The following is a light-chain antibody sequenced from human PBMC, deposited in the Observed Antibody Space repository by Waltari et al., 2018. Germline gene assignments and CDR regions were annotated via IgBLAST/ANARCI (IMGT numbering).Light chain of an antibody. Sequence: YVVTQPPSVSATPGQPATLTCGGGNLGTKSVHWYQQKPGQAPFLVMFYDNDRPAGIPERFSGSNSGNTATLTINWVEAGDEADYHCQVWDDFIDSGVFGGGTRLSVL. CDR2: YDN. V-gene: IGLV3-21*04. CDR1: NLGTKS. CDR3: QVWDDFIDSGV. J-gene: IGLJ3*02.